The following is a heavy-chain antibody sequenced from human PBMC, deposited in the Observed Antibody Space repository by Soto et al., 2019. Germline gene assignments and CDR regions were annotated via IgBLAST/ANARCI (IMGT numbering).Heavy chain of an antibody. CDR2: IYPSGST. CDR1: GGSISRYC. V-gene: IGHV4-4*07. J-gene: IGHJ6*04. CDR3: ARGELGSGYGRDV. D-gene: IGHD3-10*01. Sequence: PSETLSLTCSVSGGSISRYCWRWIRQPSGKGLEWIGRIYPSGSTNYNPSLKSRVTMSVDTSKNQLSLKLSSVTAAATALYYCARGELGSGYGRDVWGEGTRLSDCS.